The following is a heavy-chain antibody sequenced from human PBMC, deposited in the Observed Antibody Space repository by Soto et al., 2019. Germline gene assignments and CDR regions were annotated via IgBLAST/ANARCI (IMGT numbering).Heavy chain of an antibody. CDR2: IYATGTT. D-gene: IGHD1-1*01. CDR1: CASISGFY. Sequence: PSETLSLTCIVSCASISGFYWSWIRKSAGKGLEWSGRIYATGTTDYNPSRRSRVMMSVDTSKKQFSLKLRSVTAADTAVYYCVRDGTKTLRDWFDPWGQGISVTVSS. J-gene: IGHJ5*02. V-gene: IGHV4-4*07. CDR3: VRDGTKTLRDWFDP.